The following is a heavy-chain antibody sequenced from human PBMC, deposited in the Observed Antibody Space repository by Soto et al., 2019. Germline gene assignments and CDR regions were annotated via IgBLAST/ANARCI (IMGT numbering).Heavy chain of an antibody. V-gene: IGHV4-39*01. J-gene: IGHJ4*02. D-gene: IGHD2-8*01. CDR3: ARQPADGRWRIDY. Sequence: GLDWIGIIYYSGTTYYNPSLRSRLTISVDTSKNQFSLKLSSVTAADTAVYSCARQPADGRWRIDYWGQGTLVTVSS. CDR2: IYYSGTT.